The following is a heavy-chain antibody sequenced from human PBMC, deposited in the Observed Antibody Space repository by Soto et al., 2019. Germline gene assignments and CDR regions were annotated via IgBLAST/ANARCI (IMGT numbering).Heavy chain of an antibody. CDR3: ARRITFGGVIINYYYYGMDV. D-gene: IGHD3-16*02. CDR2: ISAYNGNT. J-gene: IGHJ6*02. Sequence: GASVKVSCKVSGYTLTELSMHWVRQAPGKGLEWMGWISAYNGNTNYAQKLQGRVTMTTDTSTSTAYMELRSLRSDDTAVYYCARRITFGGVIINYYYYGMDVWGQGTTVTVPS. V-gene: IGHV1-18*01. CDR1: GYTLTELS.